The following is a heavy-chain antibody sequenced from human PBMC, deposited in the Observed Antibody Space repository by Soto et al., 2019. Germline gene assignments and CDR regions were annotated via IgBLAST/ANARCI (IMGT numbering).Heavy chain of an antibody. CDR3: AGDTNSGLDY. V-gene: IGHV3-7*01. D-gene: IGHD6-19*01. CDR2: IKEDGSEK. CDR1: GFTFSRSW. Sequence: GGSLRLSCVGSGFTFSRSWISWVRQAPGKGLEWVANIKEDGSEKYYVDSVKGRFTMSRDSAKNVLYLQMNSLRAEDTAVYYCAGDTNSGLDYWAQGTVVPVSS. J-gene: IGHJ4*02.